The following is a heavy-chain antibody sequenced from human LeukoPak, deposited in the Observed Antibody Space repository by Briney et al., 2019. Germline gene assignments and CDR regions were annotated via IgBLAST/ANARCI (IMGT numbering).Heavy chain of an antibody. V-gene: IGHV4-59*01. CDR1: GGSFSGYY. CDR3: ARDPGPPYGGPDY. Sequence: PSETLSLTCAVYGGSFSGYYWSWIRQPPGKGLEWIGYIYYSGSTNYNPSLKSRVTISVDTSKNQFSLKLSSVTAADTAVYYCARDPGPPYGGPDYWGQGTLVTVSS. J-gene: IGHJ4*02. CDR2: IYYSGST. D-gene: IGHD3-10*01.